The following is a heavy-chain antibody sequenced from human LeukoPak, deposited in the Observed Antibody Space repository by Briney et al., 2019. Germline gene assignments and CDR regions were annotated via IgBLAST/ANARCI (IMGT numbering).Heavy chain of an antibody. CDR3: ARRTGDTRFCSRFSCFLPDY. J-gene: IGHJ4*02. CDR1: EFTFVRYA. V-gene: IGHV3-30*01. CDR2: ISNGGTE. D-gene: IGHD2-2*01. Sequence: AGGSLRLSCAASEFTFVRYAMNWVRQAPGKGLEWVASISNGGTEFYADSVKGRFAISRDTSTNTLSLQMNSLRAEDTAVYFCARRTGDTRFCSRFSCFLPDYWGQGTLVTVSS.